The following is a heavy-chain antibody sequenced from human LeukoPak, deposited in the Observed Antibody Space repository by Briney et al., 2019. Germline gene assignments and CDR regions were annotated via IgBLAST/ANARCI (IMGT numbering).Heavy chain of an antibody. D-gene: IGHD3-16*02. Sequence: GGSLRLSCAASGFNFANHAMSWVRQTAGKGLEWVSAISGGGDITYYADSVKGRFTISRDNSKNTLYLQMNSLRAEDTAVYYCAKDPGDYDYVWGSYRYTGAFDIWGQGTMVTVSS. J-gene: IGHJ3*02. CDR3: AKDPGDYDYVWGSYRYTGAFDI. V-gene: IGHV3-23*01. CDR1: GFNFANHA. CDR2: ISGGGDIT.